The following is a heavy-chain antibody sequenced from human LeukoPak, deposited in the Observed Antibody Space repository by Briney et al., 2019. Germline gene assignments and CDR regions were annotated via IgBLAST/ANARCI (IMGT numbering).Heavy chain of an antibody. CDR1: GFTFSSYW. Sequence: GGSLRLSCAASGFTFSSYWMHWVRQAPGKGLVWVSRINSDGSSTSYADSVKGRFTISRDNAKNTLYLQMNSLRAEDTALYYCARVVDSGSYYPFDYWGQGTLVTVSS. CDR2: INSDGSST. V-gene: IGHV3-74*01. CDR3: ARVVDSGSYYPFDY. D-gene: IGHD1-26*01. J-gene: IGHJ4*02.